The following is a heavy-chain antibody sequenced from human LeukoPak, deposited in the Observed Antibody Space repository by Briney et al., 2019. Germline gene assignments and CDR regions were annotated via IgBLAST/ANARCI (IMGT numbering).Heavy chain of an antibody. CDR3: AKEGRSLQTY. V-gene: IGHV3-7*03. CDR2: IKEDGTET. Sequence: GGSLRPSCAASGFMFSSNWMSWVRLAPGKGLEWVANIKEDGTETYYVDSVKGRFTISRDNAKNSLYLQMNSLRVEDTAVYYCAKEGRSLQTYWGQGTLVTVFS. CDR1: GFMFSSNW. J-gene: IGHJ4*02. D-gene: IGHD5-24*01.